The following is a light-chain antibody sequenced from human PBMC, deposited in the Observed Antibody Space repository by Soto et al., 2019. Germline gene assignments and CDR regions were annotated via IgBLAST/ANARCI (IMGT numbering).Light chain of an antibody. Sequence: QSALTQPASVSGSPGQSITISCTGTSSDIGGLFNYVSWYQQHPGKAPKLLIYDVNVRPSGVSARFSGSKSGNTASLTISGLQAEDEAAYFCSSYSSDATHVVFGGGTQLTVL. V-gene: IGLV2-14*03. CDR2: DVN. J-gene: IGLJ7*01. CDR3: SSYSSDATHVV. CDR1: SSDIGGLFNY.